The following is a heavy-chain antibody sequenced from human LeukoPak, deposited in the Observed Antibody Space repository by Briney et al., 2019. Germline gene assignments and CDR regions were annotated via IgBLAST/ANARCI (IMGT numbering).Heavy chain of an antibody. D-gene: IGHD6-19*01. V-gene: IGHV3-33*01. CDR2: IWYDGSNK. J-gene: IGHJ4*02. CDR1: GFTFSSYG. Sequence: GGSLRLSCAASGFTFSSYGMHWVRQAPGKGLEWVAVIWYDGSNKYYADSVKGRFTISRDNSKNTLYLQMNSLRAEDTAVYYCARDGDAYSSGRLWGQGTLVTVSS. CDR3: ARDGDAYSSGRL.